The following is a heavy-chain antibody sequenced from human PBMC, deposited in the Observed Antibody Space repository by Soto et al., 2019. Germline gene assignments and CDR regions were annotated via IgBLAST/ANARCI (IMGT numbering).Heavy chain of an antibody. CDR3: ARAPLIVVVPADPLVYGMDV. CDR2: INPNSGGT. V-gene: IGHV1-2*04. Sequence: ASVKVSGKASGYTFTGYYMHCVRQAPGQVLEWMGWINPNSGGTNYAQKFQGWVTMTRDTSISTAYMELSRLRSDDTAVYYCARAPLIVVVPADPLVYGMDVWGQGTTVTVSS. J-gene: IGHJ6*02. CDR1: GYTFTGYY. D-gene: IGHD2-2*01.